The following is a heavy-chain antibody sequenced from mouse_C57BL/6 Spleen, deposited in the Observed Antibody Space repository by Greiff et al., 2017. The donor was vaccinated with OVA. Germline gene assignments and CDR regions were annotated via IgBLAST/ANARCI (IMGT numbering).Heavy chain of an antibody. CDR3: ARSHGSSYVKAMDY. CDR2: IYPGSGST. Sequence: QVQLQQPGAELVKPGASVKMSCKASGYTFTSYWITWVKQRPGQGLEWIGDIYPGSGSTNYNEKFKSKATLTVDTSSSTAYMQLSSLTSEDSAVYYCARSHGSSYVKAMDYWGQGTSVTVSS. V-gene: IGHV1-55*01. CDR1: GYTFTSYW. J-gene: IGHJ4*01. D-gene: IGHD1-1*01.